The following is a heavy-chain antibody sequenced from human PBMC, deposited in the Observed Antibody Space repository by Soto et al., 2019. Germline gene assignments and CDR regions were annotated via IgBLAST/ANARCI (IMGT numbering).Heavy chain of an antibody. CDR3: ARQYTYGRG. V-gene: IGHV3-7*01. CDR1: GFTFSSYW. J-gene: IGHJ4*02. CDR2: MNHDGSEI. Sequence: EVQLVESGGGLVQPGGSLRLSCAASGFTFSSYWMSWVRQAPGKGLEWVANMNHDGSEIYYVDSVKGRFTISRDNAQNSLYLQMNSVRAADTAIYYCARQYTYGRGWGQETLVTVS. D-gene: IGHD5-18*01.